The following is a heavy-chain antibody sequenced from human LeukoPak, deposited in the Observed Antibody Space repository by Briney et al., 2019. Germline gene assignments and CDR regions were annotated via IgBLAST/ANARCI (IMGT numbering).Heavy chain of an antibody. V-gene: IGHV4-38-2*02. CDR3: ARQVDNWFDP. Sequence: SETLSLTCTVSGYSISTGYYWDWIRQPPGKGLEWIGTFYHGGSTYYNPSLKSRVTISVDTSKNQFSLNLTSVTAADTAVYYCARQVDNWFDPWGQGTLVTVSS. CDR1: GYSISTGYY. J-gene: IGHJ5*02. CDR2: FYHGGST.